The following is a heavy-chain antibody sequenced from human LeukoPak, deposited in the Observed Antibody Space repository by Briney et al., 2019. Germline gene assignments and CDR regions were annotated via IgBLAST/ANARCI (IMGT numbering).Heavy chain of an antibody. CDR3: AKAFGRNYYDSSGRGY. CDR2: ISASGVGT. CDR1: GFTFSKYV. J-gene: IGHJ4*02. Sequence: GGSLRLSCAASGFTFSKYVVNWVRQAPGKGLEWVSGISASGVGTYYADSVKGRFTISRDNSKNTLYLQMNSLRAEDTAVYYCAKAFGRNYYDSSGRGYWGQGTLVTVSS. D-gene: IGHD3-22*01. V-gene: IGHV3-23*01.